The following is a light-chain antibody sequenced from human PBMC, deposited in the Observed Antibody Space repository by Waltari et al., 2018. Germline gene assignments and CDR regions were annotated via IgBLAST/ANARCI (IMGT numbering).Light chain of an antibody. Sequence: DIQTTQSSSSLSPSVGGRVTITCRASQSICSYLNWYQQKPGKAPTLLIYAASSFQSGVPSRFSGSGSGTDFTLTSSSLQPEDFATYYCQQSYSTPLVTFGPGTKVDI. V-gene: IGKV1-39*01. J-gene: IGKJ3*01. CDR1: QSICSY. CDR2: AAS. CDR3: QQSYSTPLVT.